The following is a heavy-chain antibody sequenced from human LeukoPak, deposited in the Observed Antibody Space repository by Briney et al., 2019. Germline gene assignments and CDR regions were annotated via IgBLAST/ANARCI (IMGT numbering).Heavy chain of an antibody. Sequence: GGSLRLSCAASGFTFSSYWMHWVRQAPGKGLVWVSRINSDGSSTSYADSVKGRFTISRGNAKNTLYLQMNSLRAEDTAVYYCARAAAGTPPDYWGQGTLVTVSS. D-gene: IGHD6-13*01. CDR3: ARAAAGTPPDY. V-gene: IGHV3-74*01. CDR2: INSDGSST. CDR1: GFTFSSYW. J-gene: IGHJ4*02.